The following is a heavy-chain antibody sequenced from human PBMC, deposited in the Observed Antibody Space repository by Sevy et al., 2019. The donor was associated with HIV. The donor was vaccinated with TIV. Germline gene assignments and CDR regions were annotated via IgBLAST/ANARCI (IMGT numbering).Heavy chain of an antibody. J-gene: IGHJ5*02. CDR3: ARERPHCSGVSCSLHYWFEP. CDR2: IIPIFGTA. V-gene: IGHV1-69*06. Sequence: ASVKVSCKASGGTFSSYAISWVRQAPGQGLEWMGGIIPIFGTANYAQKFQGRVTITAAKSTSTAFMELCSLRSEDTAVYYCARERPHCSGVSCSLHYWFEPWGQGTLVTVSS. CDR1: GGTFSSYA. D-gene: IGHD2-15*01.